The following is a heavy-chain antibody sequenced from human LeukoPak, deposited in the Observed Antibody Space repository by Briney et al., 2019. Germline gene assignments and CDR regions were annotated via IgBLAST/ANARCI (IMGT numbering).Heavy chain of an antibody. CDR3: AKGKDLFDY. CDR2: IKQDGSER. CDR1: GFPFSSSW. Sequence: GGSLRLSCAASGFPFSSSWMSWVRQAPGEGLEWVANIKQDGSERYYVDSVKGRFTISRDNAKNSLYLQMNSLRAEDTAVYYCAKGKDLFDYWGQGTLVTVSS. V-gene: IGHV3-7*03. J-gene: IGHJ4*02.